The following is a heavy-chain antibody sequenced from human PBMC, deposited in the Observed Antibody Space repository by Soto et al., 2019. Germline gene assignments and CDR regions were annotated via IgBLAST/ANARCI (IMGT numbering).Heavy chain of an antibody. CDR3: AKCHRYFDWLPYPYYYRLDL. J-gene: IGHJ6*02. Sequence: GGSLRLSCAASGFTLSSYAMSGVRQAPGKGLEGVSAISGRGGSTYYADSVKGRFTISRDNSKNTLYLQMNSLRAEDTAVYYCAKCHRYFDWLPYPYYYRLDLRGPGTPVPLSS. D-gene: IGHD3-9*01. CDR2: ISGRGGST. V-gene: IGHV3-23*01. CDR1: GFTLSSYA.